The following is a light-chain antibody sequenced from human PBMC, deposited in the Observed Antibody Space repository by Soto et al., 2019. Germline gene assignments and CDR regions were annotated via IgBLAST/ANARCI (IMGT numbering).Light chain of an antibody. J-gene: IGLJ3*02. Sequence: QTVVTQEPSFSVSPGGTVTLTCGLSSGSVSTGYYPSWLQQTPGQAPRTLIYTTNTRSSGVPDRFSVSILGDRAALTITGAQADDESDYYCVLFMGSGIGVFGGGTQLTVL. CDR3: VLFMGSGIGV. CDR2: TTN. CDR1: SGSVSTGYY. V-gene: IGLV8-61*01.